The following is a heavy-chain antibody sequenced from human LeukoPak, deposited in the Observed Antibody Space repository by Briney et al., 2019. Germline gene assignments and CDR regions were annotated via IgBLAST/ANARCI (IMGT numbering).Heavy chain of an antibody. CDR1: GGSISSSSYY. V-gene: IGHV4-39*01. D-gene: IGHD3-9*01. CDR3: ARGEGVLRYFDWFDY. Sequence: PSETLSLTCTVSGGSISSSSYYWPWIRQPPGKGLEWIGSMSYSGSTYYNPSPKSRVTISVDMSKNQFSLKLSSVTAADTAVYYCARGEGVLRYFDWFDYWGQGTLVTVSS. J-gene: IGHJ4*02. CDR2: MSYSGST.